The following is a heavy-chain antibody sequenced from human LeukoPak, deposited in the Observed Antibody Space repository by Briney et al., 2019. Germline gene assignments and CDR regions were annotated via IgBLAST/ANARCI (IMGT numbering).Heavy chain of an antibody. CDR1: GFTFSNYW. D-gene: IGHD6-19*01. CDR3: ATQNRLAQWLVLYYYGMDV. J-gene: IGHJ6*02. CDR2: IKSAESDT. V-gene: IGHV3-74*01. Sequence: PGGSLRLSCAASGFTFSNYWMHWVRQAPGKGLVWVSRIKSAESDTNYADYADLVKGRFTVSRDNAKNTVFLQMNSLRVEDTAVYYCATQNRLAQWLVLYYYGMDVWGQGTTVTVSS.